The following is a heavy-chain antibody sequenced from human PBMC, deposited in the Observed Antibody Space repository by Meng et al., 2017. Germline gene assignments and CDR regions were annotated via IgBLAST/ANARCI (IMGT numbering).Heavy chain of an antibody. CDR2: AYYRSKWYH. J-gene: IGHJ4*02. CDR1: GDSASSNSAA. CDR3: ARGSYSFDS. Sequence: QIQLQQSGPGLVKPSQTLSLIFAIAGDSASSNSAAWNWIRQSPSRGLEWLGRAYYRSKWYHDYAESVKSRISIDPDTSKNQFSLQLRSVTPEDSAVYYCARGSYSFDSWGQRTLVTVSS. V-gene: IGHV6-1*01. D-gene: IGHD1-26*01.